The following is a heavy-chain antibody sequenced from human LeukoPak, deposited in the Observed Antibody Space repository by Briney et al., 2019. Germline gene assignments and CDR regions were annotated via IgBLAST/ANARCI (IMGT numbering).Heavy chain of an antibody. CDR2: IKQDGSEK. CDR1: GFTFSSYW. CDR3: AVTMYYYDSNGYYSFDS. J-gene: IGHJ4*02. D-gene: IGHD3-22*01. V-gene: IGHV3-7*02. Sequence: PGGSLRLSCAASGFTFSSYWMSWVRQAPGKGLEWVANIKQDGSEKYYADSVKGRFTISRDNSKNTLYLQMNSLRAEDTALYYCAVTMYYYDSNGYYSFDSWGQGTLVTVSS.